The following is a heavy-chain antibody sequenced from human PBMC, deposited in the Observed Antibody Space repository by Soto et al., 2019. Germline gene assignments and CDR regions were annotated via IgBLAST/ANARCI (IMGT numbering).Heavy chain of an antibody. V-gene: IGHV2-26*01. CDR2: IFSNDEK. CDR3: ARIRVGRQLGGFDP. Sequence: QVTLKESGPVLVKPTETLTLTCTVSGFSLSSAGMGVSWIRQPPGKALEWLAHIFSNDEKSYSTSRKSRLTNSKDTPKRQVVLTMNNMAPVDTATYYCARIRVGRQLGGFDPWGQGILVTVSS. CDR1: GFSLSSAGMG. J-gene: IGHJ5*02. D-gene: IGHD3-16*01.